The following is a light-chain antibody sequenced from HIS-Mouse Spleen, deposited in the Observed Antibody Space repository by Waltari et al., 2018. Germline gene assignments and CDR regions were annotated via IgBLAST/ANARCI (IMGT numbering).Light chain of an antibody. J-gene: IGLJ1*01. CDR1: SSEVGSYNL. CDR3: CSYAGSSTYV. Sequence: QPALTQPASVSGSPGQSITISCTGTSSEVGSYNLVSWYQQHPGKAPKLMIYEGSKRPSGVSNRFSGSKSGNTASLTISGLQAEDEADYYCCSYAGSSTYVFGTGTKVTVL. CDR2: EGS. V-gene: IGLV2-23*01.